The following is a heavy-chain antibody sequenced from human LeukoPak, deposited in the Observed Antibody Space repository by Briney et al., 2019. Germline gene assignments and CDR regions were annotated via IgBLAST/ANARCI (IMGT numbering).Heavy chain of an antibody. CDR1: GFTFDDDA. D-gene: IGHD1-26*01. CDR3: AKGGGSYLEYFQH. Sequence: SLRLSCAASGFTFDDDAMHWGRQVPGKGLGWVSGVRWSGAGNRYADSLNGRLPNSRDHPKTSLCLQMNRVRVEDMAFYYCAKGGGSYLEYFQHWGQGTRVSVSS. CDR2: VRWSGAGN. V-gene: IGHV3-9*03. J-gene: IGHJ1*01.